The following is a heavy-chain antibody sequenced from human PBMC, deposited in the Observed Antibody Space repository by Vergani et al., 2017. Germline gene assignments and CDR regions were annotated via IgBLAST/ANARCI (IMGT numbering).Heavy chain of an antibody. J-gene: IGHJ4*02. Sequence: QVQLVESGGGVVQPGRSLRLSCAASGFTFSSYGMHWVRQAPGKGLEWVSVIYSGGSTYYADSVKGRFTISRDNSKNTLYLQMNSLRAEDTAVYYCATSTTTTVTGRFDYWGQGTLVTVSS. D-gene: IGHD4-17*01. CDR2: IYSGGST. V-gene: IGHV3-NL1*01. CDR1: GFTFSSYG. CDR3: ATSTTTTVTGRFDY.